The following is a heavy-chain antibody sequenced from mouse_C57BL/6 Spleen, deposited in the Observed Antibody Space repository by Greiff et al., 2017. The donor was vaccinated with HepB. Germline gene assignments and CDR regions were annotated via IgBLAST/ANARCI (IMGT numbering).Heavy chain of an antibody. D-gene: IGHD2-1*01. J-gene: IGHJ2*01. CDR3: TRGGRNSHFDY. CDR1: GFTFSSYA. Sequence: EVQGVESGEGLVKPGGSLKLSCAASGFTFSSYAMSWVRQTPEKRLEWVAYISSGGDYIYYADTVKGRFTISRDNARNTLYLQMSSLKSEDTAMYYCTRGGRNSHFDYWGQGTTLTVSS. V-gene: IGHV5-9-1*02. CDR2: ISSGGDYI.